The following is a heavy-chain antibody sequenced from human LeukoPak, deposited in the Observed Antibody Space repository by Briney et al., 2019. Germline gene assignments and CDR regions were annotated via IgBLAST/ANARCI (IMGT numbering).Heavy chain of an antibody. CDR3: ARENTAVPGGDC. CDR1: GFTISNYW. J-gene: IGHJ4*02. CDR2: IKQDGSER. D-gene: IGHD5-18*01. V-gene: IGHV3-7*01. Sequence: GGSLRLSCAASGFTISNYWMSWVLQAPGKGLEWVANIKQDGSERYYVDSVKGRFTVSRDNAKNSLYLQMNSLRVDDTAVYYCARENTAVPGGDCWGQGTLVTVSS.